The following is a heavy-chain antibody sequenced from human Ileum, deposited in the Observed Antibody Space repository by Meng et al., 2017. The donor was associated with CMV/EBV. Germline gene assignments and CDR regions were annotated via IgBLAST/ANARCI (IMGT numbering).Heavy chain of an antibody. CDR3: ARGSHPFSNYVWFDP. Sequence: QVQREESRRGPVQLSGHLSLTCTVSGASSITTAHYWGWIRKRPGKGLGWSGRIFYSGDTYYSPSLRSRLTISLDTSKYQFSLNVNSVPAADTAVYYCARGSHPFSNYVWFDPWGQGTLVTVSS. CDR1: GASSITTAHY. V-gene: IGHV4-39*07. J-gene: IGHJ5*02. CDR2: IFYSGDT. D-gene: IGHD3-10*01.